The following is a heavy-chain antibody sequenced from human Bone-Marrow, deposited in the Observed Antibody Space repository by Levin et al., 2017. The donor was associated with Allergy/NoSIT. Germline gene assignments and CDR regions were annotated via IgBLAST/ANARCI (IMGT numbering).Heavy chain of an antibody. J-gene: IGHJ4*02. V-gene: IGHV3-15*01. D-gene: IGHD3-22*01. CDR3: THDDSGDYRLLF. CDR2: IKSLGSGGTI. CDR1: GITFKDAW. Sequence: PGGSLRLSCALSGITFKDAWMTWVRQAPGKGLEWVGRIKSLGSGGTIDYSAPVKGRFTISRDDSKNTLYLQMSSLKTEDTAVYYCTHDDSGDYRLLFWGQGTLVTVSS.